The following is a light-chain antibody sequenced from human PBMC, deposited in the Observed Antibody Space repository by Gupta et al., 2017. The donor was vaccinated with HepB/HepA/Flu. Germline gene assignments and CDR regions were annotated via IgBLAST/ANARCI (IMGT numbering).Light chain of an antibody. V-gene: IGLV2-23*02. Sequence: QSALTQPASVSGSPGQSITISCTGTSSDVGSYNLVSWYQQHPGKAPKFMIYEVSKRPSGVSNRFSGSKSGNTASLTISGLQAEDEADYYCCSYADSRIVLFGGGTKLTVL. CDR1: SSDVGSYNL. CDR3: CSYADSRIVL. CDR2: EVS. J-gene: IGLJ2*01.